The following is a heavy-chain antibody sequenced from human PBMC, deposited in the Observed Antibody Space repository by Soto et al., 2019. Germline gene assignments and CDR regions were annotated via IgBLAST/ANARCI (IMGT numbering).Heavy chain of an antibody. D-gene: IGHD1-20*01. Sequence: SETLSLTCTVSGGSISSYYWSWIRQPPGKGLEWIGCIYYSGSTNYNPSLKSRVTISVDTSKNQFSLKLSSVTAADTAVYYCARGGMRYYYYYGMDVWGQGTTVTVSS. CDR2: IYYSGST. CDR1: GGSISSYY. CDR3: ARGGMRYYYYYGMDV. J-gene: IGHJ6*02. V-gene: IGHV4-59*01.